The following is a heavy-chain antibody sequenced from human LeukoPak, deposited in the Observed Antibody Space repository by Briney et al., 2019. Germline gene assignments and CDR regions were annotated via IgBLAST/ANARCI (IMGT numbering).Heavy chain of an antibody. Sequence: SGGSLRLSCAVSGFTFSSYWMSWVRQAPGKGLEWVANIKQDGSEKYYVDSVKGRFTISRDNAKNSLYLQMNSLRAEDTAVYYCARGAVATRYPYFDYWGQGTLVTVSS. CDR1: GFTFSSYW. CDR2: IKQDGSEK. D-gene: IGHD5-12*01. J-gene: IGHJ4*02. V-gene: IGHV3-7*03. CDR3: ARGAVATRYPYFDY.